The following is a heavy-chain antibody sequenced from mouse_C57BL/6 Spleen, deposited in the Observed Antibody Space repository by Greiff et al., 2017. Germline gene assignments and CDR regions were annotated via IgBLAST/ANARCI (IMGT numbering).Heavy chain of an antibody. CDR2: INPSNGGT. J-gene: IGHJ2*01. Sequence: QVQLQQPGTELVKPGASVKLSCKASGYTFTSYWMHWVKQRPGQGLEWIGNINPSNGGTNYNEKFKSKATLTVDKSSSPAYMQLSSLTSEDSAVYYCAREFITTVVVTDFDYWGQGTTLTVSS. V-gene: IGHV1-53*01. CDR1: GYTFTSYW. CDR3: AREFITTVVVTDFDY. D-gene: IGHD1-1*01.